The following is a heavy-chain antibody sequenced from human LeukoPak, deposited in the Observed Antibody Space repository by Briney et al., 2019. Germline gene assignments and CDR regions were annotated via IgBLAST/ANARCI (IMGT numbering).Heavy chain of an antibody. J-gene: IGHJ3*02. Sequence: PGGSLRLSCAASGFTFSSAWMTWVRQAPGKGLEWVSYISSSGSTIYYADSVKGRFTISRDNAKSSLYLQMNSLRAEDTAVYYCARGILTGYYYDGAFDIWGQGTMVTVSS. V-gene: IGHV3-48*04. CDR1: GFTFSSAW. CDR2: ISSSGSTI. CDR3: ARGILTGYYYDGAFDI. D-gene: IGHD3-9*01.